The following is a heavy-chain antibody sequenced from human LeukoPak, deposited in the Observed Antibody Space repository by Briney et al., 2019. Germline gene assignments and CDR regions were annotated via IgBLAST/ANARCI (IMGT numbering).Heavy chain of an antibody. CDR2: IKQDGSEK. Sequence: GGSLRLSCAASGFTFSSYWMSWVRQAPGKGLEWVANIKQDGSEKYYVDSVKGRFTISRDNAKNSLYLQMNSLRAEDTAVYYCAREGSLRFLEWLFEDYYYYGMDVWGQGTTVTVSS. CDR1: GFTFSSYW. V-gene: IGHV3-7*01. D-gene: IGHD3-3*01. CDR3: AREGSLRFLEWLFEDYYYYGMDV. J-gene: IGHJ6*02.